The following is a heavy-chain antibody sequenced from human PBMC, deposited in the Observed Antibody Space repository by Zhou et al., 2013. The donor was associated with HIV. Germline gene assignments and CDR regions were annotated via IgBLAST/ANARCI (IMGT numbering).Heavy chain of an antibody. V-gene: IGHV1-2*02. Sequence: QVQLVQSGSELKKPGASVKVSCKASGDTFTDYYMHWVRQAPGQGLEWMGWINPKTGATMYAQKFQGRVTMTRDTSISTAYMDLSTLKFDDTAVYYCARDLRDTVSVQGYDYGMDVWGQGTTVT. CDR2: INPKTGAT. CDR1: GDTFTDYY. J-gene: IGHJ6*02. D-gene: IGHD3-10*01. CDR3: ARDLRDTVSVQGYDYGMDV.